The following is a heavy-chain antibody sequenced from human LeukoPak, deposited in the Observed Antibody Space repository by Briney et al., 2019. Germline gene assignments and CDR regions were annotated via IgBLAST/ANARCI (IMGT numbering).Heavy chain of an antibody. Sequence: PGGSLRLSCAASGFSFSTYAMSWVRQAPGKGLEWVSAISGSGGSTDYADSVKGRFSISRDNSKNMLYLQMNSLRAEDTAVYYCAKEGQLSSGYYYNYWGQGSLASVSS. J-gene: IGHJ4*02. D-gene: IGHD3-22*01. V-gene: IGHV3-23*01. CDR3: AKEGQLSSGYYYNY. CDR2: ISGSGGST. CDR1: GFSFSTYA.